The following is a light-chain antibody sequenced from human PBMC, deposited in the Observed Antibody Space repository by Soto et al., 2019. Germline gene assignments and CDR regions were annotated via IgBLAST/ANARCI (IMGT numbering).Light chain of an antibody. CDR3: QQYNNWWT. Sequence: EIVMTQSPATLSVSPGERATLSCRASQSINSNLAWYQQKPGQTPRLLIYGASTRATGIPARFSGNGSGTDFTLTISSLQSEDFAVYYCQQYNNWWTFGQGTKVEIK. CDR1: QSINSN. CDR2: GAS. V-gene: IGKV3-15*01. J-gene: IGKJ1*01.